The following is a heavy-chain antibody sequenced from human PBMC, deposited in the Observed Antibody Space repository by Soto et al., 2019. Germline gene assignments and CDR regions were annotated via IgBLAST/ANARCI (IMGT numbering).Heavy chain of an antibody. CDR2: ISAYNGNT. Sequence: QVQLVQSGAEVKKPGASVKVSCKASGYTFTSYGISWVRQAPGQGLEWMGWISAYNGNTNYAQKLQGRVTMTTDTSTSTAYMELRSLRSDDTAVYYCARDLVNIVVVVVAKWFDPWGQGTLVTVSS. V-gene: IGHV1-18*01. CDR1: GYTFTSYG. J-gene: IGHJ5*02. CDR3: ARDLVNIVVVVVAKWFDP. D-gene: IGHD2-15*01.